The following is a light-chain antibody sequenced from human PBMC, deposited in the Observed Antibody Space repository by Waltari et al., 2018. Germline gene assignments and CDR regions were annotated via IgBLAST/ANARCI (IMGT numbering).Light chain of an antibody. Sequence: DIQMTQSPSTLSASVGDRFTITCRASQSISNWLAWYQQKPGKAPKLLIYKASTLESGVPSRFSGSGSGTEFTLTISSLQPDDFGTYYCQQYNSYSLLTFGGGTKVEIK. V-gene: IGKV1-5*03. CDR3: QQYNSYSLLT. CDR1: QSISNW. CDR2: KAS. J-gene: IGKJ4*01.